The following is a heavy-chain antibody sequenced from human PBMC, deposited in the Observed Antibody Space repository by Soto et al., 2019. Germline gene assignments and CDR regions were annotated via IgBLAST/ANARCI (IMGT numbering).Heavy chain of an antibody. V-gene: IGHV3-48*03. CDR3: VNSYAARGWYEGSDY. CDR1: GFTFSSNE. J-gene: IGHJ4*02. CDR2: ISNSGSTI. D-gene: IGHD6-19*01. Sequence: GGSLRLSCAASGFTFSSNEMNWVRQAPGKGLEWVSYISNSGSTIYYVDSVKGRFTISRDNAKNSLYLQMNSLRGEDTAVYYCVNSYAARGWYEGSDYWGRGTVVTVSS.